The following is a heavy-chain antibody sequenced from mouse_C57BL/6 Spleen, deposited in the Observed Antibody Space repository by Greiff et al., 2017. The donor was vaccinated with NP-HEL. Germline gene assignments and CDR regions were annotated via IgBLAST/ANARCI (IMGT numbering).Heavy chain of an antibody. D-gene: IGHD1-1*01. CDR1: GYTFTDYY. Sequence: VQLQQSGPELVKPGASVKISCKASGYTFTDYYMNWVKQSHGKSLEWIGDINPNNGGTSYNQKFKGKATLTVDKSSSTAYMELRSLTSEDSAVYYCARSPYYGSSYLDYWGQGTTLTVPS. CDR3: ARSPYYGSSYLDY. CDR2: INPNNGGT. J-gene: IGHJ2*01. V-gene: IGHV1-26*01.